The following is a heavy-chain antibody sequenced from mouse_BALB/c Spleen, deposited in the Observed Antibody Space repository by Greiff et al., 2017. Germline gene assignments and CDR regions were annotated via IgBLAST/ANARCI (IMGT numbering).Heavy chain of an antibody. V-gene: IGHV5-4*02. J-gene: IGHJ1*01. CDR1: GFTFSDYY. CDR3: ARAHGYSYWYFDV. Sequence: EVQRVESGGGLVKPGGSLKLSCAASGFTFSDYYMYWVRQTPEKRLEWVATISDGGSYTYYPDSVKGRFTISRDNAKNNLYLQMSSLKSEDTAMYYCARAHGYSYWYFDVWGAGTTVTVSS. CDR2: ISDGGSYT. D-gene: IGHD2-3*01.